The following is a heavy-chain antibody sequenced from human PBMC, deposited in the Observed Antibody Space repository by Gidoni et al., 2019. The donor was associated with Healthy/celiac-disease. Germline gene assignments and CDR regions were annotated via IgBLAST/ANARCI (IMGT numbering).Heavy chain of an antibody. V-gene: IGHV3-33*01. D-gene: IGHD6-19*01. J-gene: IGHJ6*02. Sequence: QVQLVESGGGVVQPVRSLRLSCAASGFPFSIYGWHWVRQAPGQGLEWVAVRWNDGSNKYYADSVKSRFNISRDKSKNTLYLQMNSLRAEDTSVYYCARAIAVAGYCYYYYGMDVWGQGTTVTVSS. CDR1: GFPFSIYG. CDR3: ARAIAVAGYCYYYYGMDV. CDR2: RWNDGSNK.